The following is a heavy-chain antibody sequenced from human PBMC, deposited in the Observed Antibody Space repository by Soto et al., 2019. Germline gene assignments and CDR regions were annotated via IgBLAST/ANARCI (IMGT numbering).Heavy chain of an antibody. J-gene: IGHJ6*02. CDR2: IWYDGSNK. CDR3: ARDRESSGYYYYYYYGMDV. D-gene: IGHD3-10*01. Sequence: GGSLRLSCAASGFTFSSYGMHWVRQAPGKGLEWVAVIWYDGSNKYNAASVKGRFTISRDNSKNTLYLQMNSLRAEDTAVYYCARDRESSGYYYYYYYGMDVWGQGTTVTVSS. V-gene: IGHV3-33*01. CDR1: GFTFSSYG.